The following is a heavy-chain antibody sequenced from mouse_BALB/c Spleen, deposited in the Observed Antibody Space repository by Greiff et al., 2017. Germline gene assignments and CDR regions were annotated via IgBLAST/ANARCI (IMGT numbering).Heavy chain of an antibody. J-gene: IGHJ4*01. V-gene: IGHV1-63*02. CDR1: GYTFTNYW. CDR2: IYPGGGYT. D-gene: IGHD1-1*01. Sequence: VQLQQSGAELVRPGTSVKISCKASGYTFTNYWLGWVKQRPGHGLEWIGDIYPGGGYTNYNEKFKGKATLTADTSSSTAYMQLSSLTSEDSAVYFCARSSSYVYAMDYWGQGTSVTVSS. CDR3: ARSSSYVYAMDY.